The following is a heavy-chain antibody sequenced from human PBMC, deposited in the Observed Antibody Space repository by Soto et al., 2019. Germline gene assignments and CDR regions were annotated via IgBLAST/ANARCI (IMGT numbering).Heavy chain of an antibody. D-gene: IGHD3-16*02. CDR2: TYYRSKWYN. CDR3: ARIPYYDYVWGSYPFAY. J-gene: IGHJ4*02. V-gene: IGHV6-1*01. Sequence: SPSRGLEWLGRTYYRSKWYNDYAVSVKSRITINPDTSKNQFFLQMNSVTPEDTAVYYCARIPYYDYVWGSYPFAYWGQGTLVTVSS.